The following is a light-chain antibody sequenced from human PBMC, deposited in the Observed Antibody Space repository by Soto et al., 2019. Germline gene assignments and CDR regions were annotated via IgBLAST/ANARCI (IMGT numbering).Light chain of an antibody. Sequence: EIVLTQSPCTLSLSPGERATLSCRASQSFSSSYLACYQQKPGQAPRLLIYGTSTRATGIPGRFSGSGSQTFFTLTSSRLEADDLAVYYCQQYGSLGTFGQGTRVEIK. J-gene: IGKJ1*01. CDR3: QQYGSLGT. CDR1: QSFSSSY. CDR2: GTS. V-gene: IGKV3-20*01.